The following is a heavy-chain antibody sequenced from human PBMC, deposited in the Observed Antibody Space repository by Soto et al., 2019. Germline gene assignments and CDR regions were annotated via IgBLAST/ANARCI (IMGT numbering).Heavy chain of an antibody. V-gene: IGHV4-39*02. Sequence: PSETLSLTSTVSGGSIISSTYYWGWIRQPPGKGLEWIGSTYYSGSANYNPSLKSRVTISVDTSKNQFSLKLSSVTAADTAVYYCARDVGSGTNYYAMDVWGQGTTVTVSS. CDR1: GGSIISSTYY. CDR2: TYYSGSA. D-gene: IGHD3-10*01. J-gene: IGHJ6*02. CDR3: ARDVGSGTNYYAMDV.